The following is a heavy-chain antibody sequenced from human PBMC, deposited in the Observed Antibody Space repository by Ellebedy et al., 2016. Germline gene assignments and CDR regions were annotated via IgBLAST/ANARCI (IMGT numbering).Heavy chain of an antibody. CDR3: ARAGYYSSSHTYDYYYYGMDV. CDR2: ISAYNGNT. Sequence: ASVKVSCKASGYTFTSYGISWVRQAPGQGLEWMGWISAYNGNTNYAQKLQGRVTMTTDTSTSTAYMELRSLRSDDTAVYYCARAGYYSSSHTYDYYYYGMDVWGQGTTVTVSS. J-gene: IGHJ6*02. V-gene: IGHV1-18*01. D-gene: IGHD6-6*01. CDR1: GYTFTSYG.